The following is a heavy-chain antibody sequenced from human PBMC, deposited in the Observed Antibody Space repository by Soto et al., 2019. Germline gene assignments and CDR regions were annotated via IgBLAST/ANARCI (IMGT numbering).Heavy chain of an antibody. D-gene: IGHD2-15*01. V-gene: IGHV3-11*06. J-gene: IGHJ5*02. CDR1: GFIFGDSY. Sequence: GGSLRLSCAGSGFIFGDSYMSWIRQAPGKGLEWLSYISPGSRYPAYADSVKGRFTISRDNAKRSLYLQMMSLTAEDTAIYYCVRGGGGGLFDPWGQGTMVTVSS. CDR3: VRGGGGGLFDP. CDR2: ISPGSRYP.